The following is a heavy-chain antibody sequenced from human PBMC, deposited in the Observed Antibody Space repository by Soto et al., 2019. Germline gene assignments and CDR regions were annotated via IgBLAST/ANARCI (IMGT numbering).Heavy chain of an antibody. CDR2: IYYSGST. V-gene: IGHV4-59*01. CDR1: GGSTSRYY. D-gene: IGHD3-10*01. J-gene: IGHJ4*02. CDR3: ARDRRGAYFDY. Sequence: SETLSLTCTVSGGSTSRYYWSWIRQPPGKGLEWIGYIYYSGSTNYNPSLKSRVTISVDKYKNQFSLKRSSVTAADTAVYYCARDRRGAYFDYWGQGTLGTVSS.